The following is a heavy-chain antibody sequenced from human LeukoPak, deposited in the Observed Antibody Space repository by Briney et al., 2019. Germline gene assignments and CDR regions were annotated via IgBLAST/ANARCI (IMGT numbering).Heavy chain of an antibody. CDR2: INSDGSST. Sequence: GGALRLSCAASGFTFSSYWMHWVRQAPGKGLVWVSRINSDGSSTGYADSVKGRFTISRDNAKNTLYLQMNSLRAEDTAVYYCARDSSAAVASPADHFDYWGQGTLVTVSS. V-gene: IGHV3-74*01. CDR3: ARDSSAAVASPADHFDY. CDR1: GFTFSSYW. J-gene: IGHJ4*02. D-gene: IGHD6-19*01.